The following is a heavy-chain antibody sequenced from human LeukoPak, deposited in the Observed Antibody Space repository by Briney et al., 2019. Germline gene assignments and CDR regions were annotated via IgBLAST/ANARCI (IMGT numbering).Heavy chain of an antibody. CDR1: GDSISNHY. CDR2: DSYSGST. D-gene: IGHD3-16*01. Sequence: SETLSLTCTVSGDSISNHYWTWIRQPPGRGLEWIACDSYSGSTNYNPSLKSRVTMSVDTSKNQFYLKLSSVTAADTAVYFCAGGYYFGSWGQGTLVTVSS. V-gene: IGHV4-59*11. J-gene: IGHJ4*01. CDR3: AGGYYFGS.